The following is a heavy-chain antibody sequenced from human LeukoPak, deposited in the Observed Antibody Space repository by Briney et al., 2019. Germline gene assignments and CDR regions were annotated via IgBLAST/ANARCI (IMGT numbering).Heavy chain of an antibody. CDR3: ARWHIVVVIAHKTFDY. J-gene: IGHJ4*02. CDR2: ISGSGGST. V-gene: IGHV3-23*01. Sequence: GGSLRLSCAASGFTFSSYAMSWVRQAPGKGLEWVSAISGSGGSTYYADSVKGRFTISRDNSKNTLYLQMNSLRAEDTAVYYCARWHIVVVIAHKTFDYWGQGTLVTVSS. CDR1: GFTFSSYA. D-gene: IGHD2-21*01.